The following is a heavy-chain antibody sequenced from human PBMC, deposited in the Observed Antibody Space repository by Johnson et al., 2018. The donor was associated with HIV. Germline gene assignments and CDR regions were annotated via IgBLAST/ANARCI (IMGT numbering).Heavy chain of an antibody. CDR3: AKDRPSSGWFDAFDI. J-gene: IGHJ3*02. Sequence: VQLVESGGGLVQPGGSLRLSCAASGFTFSDYYMSWIRQAPGTGLEWVSYISSSGSTIYSADSVKGRFTISRDNAKNTLYLQMNSLRAEETAVYYCAKDRPSSGWFDAFDIWGQGTMVTVSS. V-gene: IGHV3-11*01. CDR1: GFTFSDYY. D-gene: IGHD6-19*01. CDR2: ISSSGSTI.